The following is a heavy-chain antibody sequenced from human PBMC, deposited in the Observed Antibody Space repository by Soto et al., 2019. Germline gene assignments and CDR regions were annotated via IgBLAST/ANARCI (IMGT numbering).Heavy chain of an antibody. V-gene: IGHV3-11*05. CDR1: GITFSDYY. Sequence: QVQLVESGGGLVKPGGSLRLSCAASGITFSDYYMSWIRQAPGKGLEWVSYISSSGHYTEHADSGRGRFTTSRDNARNSLYLQMNSLSVEDTAVYYCARELDGMDVWGQGTTVTVSS. CDR3: ARELDGMDV. CDR2: ISSSGHYT. J-gene: IGHJ6*02.